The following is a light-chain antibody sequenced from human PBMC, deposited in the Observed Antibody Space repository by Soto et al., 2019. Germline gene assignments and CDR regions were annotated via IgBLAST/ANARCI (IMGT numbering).Light chain of an antibody. CDR2: AAS. CDR1: QGISNY. CDR3: QKYNNAPRT. Sequence: DIQMTQSPSSLSASVGDTVTITCRASQGISNYLAWYQQKPGQVPNLLIYAASTLQSGVPSRFSGSGSGTDFTLTISRLRPEDVATYCCQKYNNAPRTFGQGTKVEI. V-gene: IGKV1-27*01. J-gene: IGKJ1*01.